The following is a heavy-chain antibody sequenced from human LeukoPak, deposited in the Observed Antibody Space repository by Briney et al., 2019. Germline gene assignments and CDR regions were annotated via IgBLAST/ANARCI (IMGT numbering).Heavy chain of an antibody. CDR2: IYPGDSDT. J-gene: IGHJ4*02. D-gene: IGHD2-15*01. Sequence: GEALQISYKGSGYSFTSYWIGWGRPTTGKGLERRGIIYPGDSDTRYSPSFQGQVTISADKSITTAYLQWSSLKASDTAMYYCASGYCSGGSCYSRFDYWGQGTLVTVSS. V-gene: IGHV5-51*01. CDR3: ASGYCSGGSCYSRFDY. CDR1: GYSFTSYW.